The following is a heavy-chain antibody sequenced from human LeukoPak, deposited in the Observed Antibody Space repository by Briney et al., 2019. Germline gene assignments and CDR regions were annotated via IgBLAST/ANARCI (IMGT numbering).Heavy chain of an antibody. V-gene: IGHV4-34*01. D-gene: IGHD2-15*01. CDR1: GGSFSGYY. CDR3: ARGQVVVVVAATMAWFDP. Sequence: SETLSLTCAVSGGSFSGYYWSWIRQPPGKGLEWIGEINHSGSTNYNPSLKSRVTISVDTSKSQFSLKLSSVTAADTAVYYCARGQVVVVVAATMAWFDPWGQGTLVTVSS. J-gene: IGHJ5*02. CDR2: INHSGST.